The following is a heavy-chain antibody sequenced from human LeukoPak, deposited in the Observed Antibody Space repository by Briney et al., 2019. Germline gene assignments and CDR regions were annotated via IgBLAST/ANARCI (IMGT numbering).Heavy chain of an antibody. Sequence: SETLSLTCTVSGGSISSYYWSWIRQPPGKGLEWIGYIYYTGSANYSPSLKSRVTLSVDTSKNHFSLKLSSVTAADTAVYYCARTSLRWGVYWYLDLWGRGTLVTVSS. CDR3: ARTSLRWGVYWYLDL. V-gene: IGHV4-59*01. D-gene: IGHD4-23*01. J-gene: IGHJ2*01. CDR1: GGSISSYY. CDR2: IYYTGSA.